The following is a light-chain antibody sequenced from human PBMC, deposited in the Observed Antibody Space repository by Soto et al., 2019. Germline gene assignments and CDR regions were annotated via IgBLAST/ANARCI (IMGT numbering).Light chain of an antibody. CDR1: SSNIGNNY. J-gene: IGLJ1*01. V-gene: IGLV1-51*02. CDR2: ESN. CDR3: AAWDNSLSGYV. Sequence: QSVLTQPPSVSAAPGQTVTISCSGSSSNIGNNYVSWYQQLPGTAPKLLIYESNRRPLGIPDRFSGSKSGTSATLGITGLQTGDEADYYCAAWDNSLSGYVFGTGTKLTVL.